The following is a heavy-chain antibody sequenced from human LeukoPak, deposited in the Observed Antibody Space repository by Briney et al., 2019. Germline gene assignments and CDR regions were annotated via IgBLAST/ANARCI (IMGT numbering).Heavy chain of an antibody. Sequence: GGSLRLSCAASGFTFSSYGMHWVRQAPDKGLEWVAVIWYGGSNKYYADSVKGRFTISRDNSKNTLYLQMNSLRAEDTAVYYCATDSSSWYKADAFDIWGQGTMVTVSS. J-gene: IGHJ3*02. D-gene: IGHD6-13*01. CDR1: GFTFSSYG. CDR3: ATDSSSWYKADAFDI. V-gene: IGHV3-33*08. CDR2: IWYGGSNK.